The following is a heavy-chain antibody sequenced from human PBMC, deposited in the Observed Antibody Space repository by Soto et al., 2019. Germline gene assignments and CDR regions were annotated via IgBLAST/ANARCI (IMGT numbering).Heavy chain of an antibody. J-gene: IGHJ4*02. CDR3: ASTYSSSSYPLFDY. V-gene: IGHV6-1*01. CDR1: GDSVSSNSAA. CDR2: TYYRSKWYN. Sequence: QTLSLTCAISGDSVSSNSAAWNWIRQSPSRGLEWLGRTYYRSKWYNDYAVSVKSRITINPDTSKNQFSLQLNSVTPEDTAVYYCASTYSSSSYPLFDYWGQGTLVTVSS. D-gene: IGHD6-13*01.